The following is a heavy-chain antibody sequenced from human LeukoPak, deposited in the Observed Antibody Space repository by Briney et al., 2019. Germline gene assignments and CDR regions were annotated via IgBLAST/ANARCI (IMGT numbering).Heavy chain of an antibody. CDR1: FSXGW. CDR2: IASRADGGST. V-gene: IGHV3-15*07. Sequence: FSXGWMNWVRQXPGKGLEWVGRIASRADGGSTHYAAPVKDRFIISRDDSKNTLYLQINSLKTEDTAVYYCTTLAAGKFDYWGQGTLVTVSS. CDR3: TTLAAGKFDY. D-gene: IGHD6-13*01. J-gene: IGHJ4*02.